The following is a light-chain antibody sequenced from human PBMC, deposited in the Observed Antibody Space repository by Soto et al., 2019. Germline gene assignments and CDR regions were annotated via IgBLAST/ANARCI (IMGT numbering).Light chain of an antibody. CDR2: SAS. V-gene: IGKV1-5*01. Sequence: DIQMTQSPSTLSGSVGDRVTITCRASQTISIWLAWYQQKPGKAPKLLVDSASTLQSGVPSRFSGRRSGTEFTLTISGLQPEDVATYYCQKFNNYPLTFGPGTKVDIK. J-gene: IGKJ3*01. CDR1: QTISIW. CDR3: QKFNNYPLT.